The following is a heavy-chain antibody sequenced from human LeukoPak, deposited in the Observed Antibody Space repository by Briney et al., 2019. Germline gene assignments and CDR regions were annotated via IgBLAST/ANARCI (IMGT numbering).Heavy chain of an antibody. CDR1: GFTFSSYG. J-gene: IGHJ4*02. CDR3: AKDGGDSTQDY. CDR2: ISYDGSNK. D-gene: IGHD2-21*02. Sequence: PGGSLRLSCAASGFTFSSYGVHWVRQAPGKGLEWVAVISYDGSNKYYADSVKGRFTISRDNSKNTLYLQMNSLRAEDTAVYYCAKDGGDSTQDYWGQGTLVTASS. V-gene: IGHV3-30*18.